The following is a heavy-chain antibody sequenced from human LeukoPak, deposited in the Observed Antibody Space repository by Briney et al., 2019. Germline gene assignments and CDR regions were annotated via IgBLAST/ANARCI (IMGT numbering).Heavy chain of an antibody. J-gene: IGHJ5*02. Sequence: PGGSLRLSCAASGFTFSSYSMNWVRQAPGKGLEWVSSISSSSYIYYADSVKGRFTISRDNAKNSLYLQMNSLRAEDTAVYYCARAQSQNYPDPWGQGTLVTVSS. D-gene: IGHD5-24*01. CDR3: ARAQSQNYPDP. V-gene: IGHV3-21*01. CDR1: GFTFSSYS. CDR2: ISSSSYI.